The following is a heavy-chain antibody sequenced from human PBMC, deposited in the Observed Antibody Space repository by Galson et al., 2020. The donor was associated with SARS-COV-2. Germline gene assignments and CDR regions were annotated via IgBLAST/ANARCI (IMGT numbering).Heavy chain of an antibody. Sequence: SQASETLSPTCAVHGGSFSGYYWSWIRQPPGKGLEWIGEINHSGRTNYNPPPNNRVTTSVDTSKNQFSLKLSSVTAADTAVYYCARGTTVTTFFYYYYGMDVWGQGTTVTVSS. CDR1: GGSFSGYY. D-gene: IGHD4-17*01. CDR2: INHSGRT. CDR3: ARGTTVTTFFYYYYGMDV. J-gene: IGHJ6*02. V-gene: IGHV4-34*01.